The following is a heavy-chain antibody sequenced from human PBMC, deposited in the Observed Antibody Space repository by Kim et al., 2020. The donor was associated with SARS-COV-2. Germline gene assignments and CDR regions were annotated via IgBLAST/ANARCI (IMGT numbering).Heavy chain of an antibody. CDR3: ARAVDSIYSGYDCYFDY. V-gene: IGHV1-2*04. J-gene: IGHJ4*02. CDR2: INPNSGGT. Sequence: ASVKVSCKASGYTFTGYYMHWVRQAPGQGLEWMGWINPNSGGTNYAQKFQGWVTMTRDTSISTAYMELSRLRSDDTAVYYCARAVDSIYSGYDCYFDYWGQGTLVTVSS. D-gene: IGHD5-12*01. CDR1: GYTFTGYY.